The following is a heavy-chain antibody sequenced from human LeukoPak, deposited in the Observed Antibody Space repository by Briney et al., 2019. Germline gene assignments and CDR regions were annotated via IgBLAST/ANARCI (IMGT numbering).Heavy chain of an antibody. CDR1: GFTFSSYS. D-gene: IGHD2-2*01. CDR2: ISSSSRYI. J-gene: IGHJ6*03. Sequence: GGSLRLSCAASGFTFSSYSMNWVRQAPGKGLEGVSSISSSSRYIYYADSVKGRFTISRDNAKNSLYLQMNSLRAEDTAVYYCARDSFDCSSTSCYLPYYYYYMDVWGKGTTVTVSS. V-gene: IGHV3-21*01. CDR3: ARDSFDCSSTSCYLPYYYYYMDV.